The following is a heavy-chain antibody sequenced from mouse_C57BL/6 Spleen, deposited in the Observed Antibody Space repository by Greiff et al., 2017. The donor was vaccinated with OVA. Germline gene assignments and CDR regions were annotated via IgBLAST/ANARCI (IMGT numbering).Heavy chain of an antibody. CDR2: IYPGDGDT. V-gene: IGHV1-82*01. CDR1: GYAFSSSW. D-gene: IGHD1-1*01. CDR3: ARKRYYGSSLYAMDY. Sequence: VQLQQSGTELVKPGASVKISCKASGYAFSSSWMNWVKQRPGKGLEWIGRIYPGDGDTNYNGKFKGKATLTADKSSSTAYMQLSSLTSEDSAVYFCARKRYYGSSLYAMDYWGQGTSVTVSS. J-gene: IGHJ4*01.